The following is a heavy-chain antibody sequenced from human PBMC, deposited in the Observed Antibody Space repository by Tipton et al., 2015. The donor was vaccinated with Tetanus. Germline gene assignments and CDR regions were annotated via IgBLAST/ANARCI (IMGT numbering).Heavy chain of an antibody. CDR2: KYYSGST. V-gene: IGHV4-39*07. J-gene: IGHJ4*02. D-gene: IGHD1-14*01. CDR3: ARGTGDY. CDR1: GAFISNSAYY. Sequence: TLSLTCTVSGAFISNSAYYWGWIRQPPGKGLEWIGTKYYSGSTYYNPSLNSRVAISIDTSKNQFSLKLSSVTAADTAVYYCARGTGDYWGQGTLVTVSS.